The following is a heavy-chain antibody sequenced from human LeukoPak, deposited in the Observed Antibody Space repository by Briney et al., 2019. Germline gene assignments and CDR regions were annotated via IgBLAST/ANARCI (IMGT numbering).Heavy chain of an antibody. V-gene: IGHV1-2*04. CDR1: GYTFTGYY. J-gene: IGHJ6*02. CDR3: ARGDTAMVVVKGGGYYYYYGMDV. CDR2: INPNSGGT. Sequence: GASVKVSCKASGYTFTGYYMHWVRQAPGQGLEWMGWINPNSGGTNYAQKFQGWVAMTRDTSISTAYMELSRLRSDDTAVYYCARGDTAMVVVKGGGYYYYYGMDVWGQGTTGTVSS. D-gene: IGHD5-18*01.